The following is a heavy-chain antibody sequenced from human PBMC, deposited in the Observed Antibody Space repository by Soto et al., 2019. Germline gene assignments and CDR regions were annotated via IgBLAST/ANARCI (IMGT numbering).Heavy chain of an antibody. J-gene: IGHJ3*01. CDR3: ARGHSSGWIDAFDF. V-gene: IGHV4-30-2*01. D-gene: IGHD6-19*01. Sequence: PSETLSLTCAVSGGSISSGGYSWSWIRQPPGKGLEWIGYIYHSGSTYYNPSLKSRVTISVDRSKNQFSLKLSSVTAADTAVYYCARGHSSGWIDAFDFWGQGTMVTVSS. CDR1: GGSISSGGYS. CDR2: IYHSGST.